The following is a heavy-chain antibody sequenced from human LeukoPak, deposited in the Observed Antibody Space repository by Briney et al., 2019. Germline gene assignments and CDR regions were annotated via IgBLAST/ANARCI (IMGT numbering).Heavy chain of an antibody. D-gene: IGHD3-9*01. V-gene: IGHV4-39*07. Sequence: SETLSLTCSVSGGSISSSSYYWGWIRQPPGKGLEWIGSIYYSGTTYYNPSLKSRVTISVATSRNQFSLSLTSVTVADTAVYYCARDLISILTGSGWFDPWGQGTLVTVSS. CDR1: GGSISSSSYY. J-gene: IGHJ5*02. CDR3: ARDLISILTGSGWFDP. CDR2: IYYSGTT.